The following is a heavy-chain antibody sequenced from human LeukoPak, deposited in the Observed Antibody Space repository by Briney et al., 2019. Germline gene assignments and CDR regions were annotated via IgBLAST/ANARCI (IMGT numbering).Heavy chain of an antibody. CDR1: GGSISSSSYY. CDR2: IYYSGST. Sequence: SETLSLTCTVSGGSISSSSYYWGWIRQPPGKGLEWIGSIYYSGSTNYNPSLKSRVTISVDTSKNQFSLKLSSVTAADTAVYYCARFGWFGELSPGAFDIWGQGTMVTVSS. CDR3: ARFGWFGELSPGAFDI. D-gene: IGHD3-10*01. V-gene: IGHV4-39*07. J-gene: IGHJ3*02.